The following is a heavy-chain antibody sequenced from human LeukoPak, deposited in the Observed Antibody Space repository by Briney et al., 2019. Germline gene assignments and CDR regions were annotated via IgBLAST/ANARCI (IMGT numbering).Heavy chain of an antibody. Sequence: SETLTLTCTVSGGSICSYYWSWIRQPAGKGLEWIGRIYTSGSTNYNPSLKSRVTMSVDTSKNQFSLKLSSVTAADTAVYYCARGSVYYDSSGYYEGYGMDVWGQGTTVAVSS. V-gene: IGHV4-4*07. CDR2: IYTSGST. J-gene: IGHJ6*02. CDR3: ARGSVYYDSSGYYEGYGMDV. CDR1: GGSICSYY. D-gene: IGHD3-22*01.